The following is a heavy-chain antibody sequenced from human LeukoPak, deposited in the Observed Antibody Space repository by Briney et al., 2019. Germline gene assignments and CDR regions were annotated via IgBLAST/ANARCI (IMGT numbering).Heavy chain of an antibody. V-gene: IGHV4-39*07. CDR3: ARDMSDWNDYYYYYYMDV. D-gene: IGHD1-1*01. CDR2: IYYSGNS. CDR1: GGSIRSNYY. J-gene: IGHJ6*03. Sequence: SETLSLTCTVSGGSIRSNYYWGWIRQPPGKGLEWIGSIYYSGNSYYNPSLKSRVTMSIDTSKNQFSLKVNSVTAADTAVYYCARDMSDWNDYYYYYYMDVWGKGTTVTVSS.